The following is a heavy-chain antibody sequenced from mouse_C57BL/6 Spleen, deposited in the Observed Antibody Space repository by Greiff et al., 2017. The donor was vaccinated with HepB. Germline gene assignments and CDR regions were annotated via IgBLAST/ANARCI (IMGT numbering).Heavy chain of an antibody. J-gene: IGHJ4*01. CDR2: INPSSGYT. CDR3: ARPYYYGSSPLYAMDY. D-gene: IGHD1-1*01. V-gene: IGHV1-7*01. CDR1: GYTFTSYW. Sequence: VQLQQSGAELAKPGASVKLSCKASGYTFTSYWMHWVKQRPGQGLEWIGYINPSSGYTKYNQKFKSKATLTVDTSSSTAYMQLSSLTSEDSAVHYCARPYYYGSSPLYAMDYWGQGTSVTVSS.